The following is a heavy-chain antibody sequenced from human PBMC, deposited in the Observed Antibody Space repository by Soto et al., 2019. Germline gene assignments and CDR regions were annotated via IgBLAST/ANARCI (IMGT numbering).Heavy chain of an antibody. J-gene: IGHJ4*02. CDR1: GFTFSSYD. Sequence: LRLSCAASGFTFSSYDMHWVRQATGKGLEWVSAIGTAGDTYYPGSVKGRFTISRENAKNSLYLQMNSLRAGDTAVYYCAIGKLYYDFWSGYLYWGQGTLVTVSS. CDR2: IGTAGDT. V-gene: IGHV3-13*01. D-gene: IGHD3-3*01. CDR3: AIGKLYYDFWSGYLY.